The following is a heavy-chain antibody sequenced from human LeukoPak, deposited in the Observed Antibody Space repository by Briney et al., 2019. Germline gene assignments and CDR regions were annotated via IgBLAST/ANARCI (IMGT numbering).Heavy chain of an antibody. J-gene: IGHJ4*02. V-gene: IGHV3-30-3*02. CDR2: ISYDGSNK. D-gene: IGHD4-17*01. CDR1: GFTFSSYA. Sequence: TGGSLRLSCAASGFTFSSYAMHWVRQAPGKGLEWVAVISYDGSNKYYADSVKGRFTISRDNSKNTLYLQMNSLRAEDTAVYYCAKTLHYGHYGKFDYWGQGTLVTVSS. CDR3: AKTLHYGHYGKFDY.